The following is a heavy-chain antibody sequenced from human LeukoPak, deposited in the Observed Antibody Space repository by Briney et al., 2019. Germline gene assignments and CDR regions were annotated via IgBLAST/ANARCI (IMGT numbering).Heavy chain of an antibody. D-gene: IGHD5-12*01. V-gene: IGHV4-59*01. Sequence: PSETLSLTCTVSGGSISSYYWSWIRQSPGKGLEWIGCIFYSGSTNYSPSLKSRVTISADTSKNQFSLELNSVTAADTALYYCARVETGYSGYRFDYWGQGTLVTVSS. J-gene: IGHJ4*02. CDR3: ARVETGYSGYRFDY. CDR1: GGSISSYY. CDR2: IFYSGST.